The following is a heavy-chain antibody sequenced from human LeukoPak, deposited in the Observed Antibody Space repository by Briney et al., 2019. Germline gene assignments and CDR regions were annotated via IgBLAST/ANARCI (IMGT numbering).Heavy chain of an antibody. J-gene: IGHJ1*01. CDR3: AKDIGWWFGDKGEYFQH. V-gene: IGHV3-9*01. Sequence: GRSLRLSCAASGFTFDDYAMHWVRQAPGKGLEWVSGISWSSGSIGYADSVKGRFTISRDNAKNSLYLQMNSLRAEDTALYYCAKDIGWWFGDKGEYFQHWGQGTLVTVSS. CDR2: ISWSSGSI. CDR1: GFTFDDYA. D-gene: IGHD3-10*01.